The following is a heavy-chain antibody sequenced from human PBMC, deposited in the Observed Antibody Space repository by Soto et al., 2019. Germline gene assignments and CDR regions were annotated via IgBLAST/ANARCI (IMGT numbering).Heavy chain of an antibody. D-gene: IGHD6-19*01. CDR1: GGSISSSSYY. V-gene: IGHV4-39*01. CDR2: IYYSGST. J-gene: IGHJ5*02. CDR3: ARPLYSSGWNWGKYNWFDP. Sequence: SETLSLTCTVSGGSISSSSYYWGWIRQPPGKGLEWIGSIYYSGSTYYNPSLKSRVTISVDTSKNQFSLKLSSVTAADTAVYYCARPLYSSGWNWGKYNWFDPWGQGTLVTVSS.